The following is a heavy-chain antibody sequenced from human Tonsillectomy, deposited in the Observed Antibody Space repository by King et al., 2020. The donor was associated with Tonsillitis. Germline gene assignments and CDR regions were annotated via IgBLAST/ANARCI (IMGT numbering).Heavy chain of an antibody. Sequence: QGQLQESGPGLVKPSQTLSLTCAISGDSVSSNSAAGNWMRQSTARGLEWLGRTDNRSKWYYDYAVSVKSRIIITPDTSKNQFSLQLNSVTPEDTAVYYCSTYSSASRAFDIWGQGTMVTVSS. CDR3: STYSSASRAFDI. D-gene: IGHD6-19*01. V-gene: IGHV6-1*01. J-gene: IGHJ3*02. CDR2: TDNRSKWYY. CDR1: GDSVSSNSAA.